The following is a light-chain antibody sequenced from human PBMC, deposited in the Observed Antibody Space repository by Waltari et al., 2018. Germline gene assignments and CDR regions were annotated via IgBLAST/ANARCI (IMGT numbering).Light chain of an antibody. V-gene: IGLV1-47*01. J-gene: IGLJ3*02. CDR1: CSTTVPNP. Sequence: QSVLTQPPPPSGTPGQRLTISCSARCSTTVPNPPYLYQHLPGMAPKLLIYRNDQRPSGVPDRFSGSKSGTSASLAISGLRSEDEADYYCASWDDSLSGWVFGGGTKLTAL. CDR3: ASWDDSLSGWV. CDR2: RND.